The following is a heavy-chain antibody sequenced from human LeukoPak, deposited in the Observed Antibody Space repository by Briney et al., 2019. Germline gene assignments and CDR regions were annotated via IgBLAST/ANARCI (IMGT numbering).Heavy chain of an antibody. Sequence: PGGSLRLSCAASQFTFNDYAMSWVRQAPGKGLEWVSGTNWHGGSTYYADSVKGRFTISRDNAKNSLYLQMNSLRAEDTALYYCAKDMIDILTGYNAFDIWGQGTMVTVSS. CDR2: TNWHGGST. D-gene: IGHD3-9*01. J-gene: IGHJ3*02. CDR1: QFTFNDYA. V-gene: IGHV3-20*04. CDR3: AKDMIDILTGYNAFDI.